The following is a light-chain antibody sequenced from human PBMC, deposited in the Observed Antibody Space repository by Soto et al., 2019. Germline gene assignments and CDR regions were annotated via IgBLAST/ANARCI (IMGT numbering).Light chain of an antibody. V-gene: IGKV3-20*01. Sequence: EIVLTQSPGTLSLSPGGRAPLSRRASQSVSSNYLAWYQQKSGQAHSLLIYDVYRRATGTPERFSGSGSGTDFTLIISRLQPEDFAVYYCQQYGSSPRTFGQGTTGDIK. J-gene: IGKJ1*01. CDR3: QQYGSSPRT. CDR1: QSVSSNY. CDR2: DVY.